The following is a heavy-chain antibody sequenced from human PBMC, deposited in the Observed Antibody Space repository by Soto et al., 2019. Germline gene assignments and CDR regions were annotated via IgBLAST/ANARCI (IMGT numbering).Heavy chain of an antibody. Sequence: SAPLSLTCPVSGHSISSGAYYWRWIRQHPGHGLEWIGDIYYTGSTHYNPSLSGRLAILVDTSNNQVSLKWSSVTAADTAVYYCARGRVGYCSASTCPLDTFDIWGQGTMVTVSS. J-gene: IGHJ3*02. V-gene: IGHV4-31*03. CDR3: ARGRVGYCSASTCPLDTFDI. CDR2: IYYTGST. CDR1: GHSISSGAYY. D-gene: IGHD2-15*01.